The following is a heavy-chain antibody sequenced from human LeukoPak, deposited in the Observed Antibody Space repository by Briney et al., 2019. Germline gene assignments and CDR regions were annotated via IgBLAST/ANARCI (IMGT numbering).Heavy chain of an antibody. CDR1: GFTFSSYA. CDR2: ISGSGVIT. J-gene: IGHJ3*02. Sequence: GGSLRLSCAASGFTFSSYAMSWVRQAPGKGLEWVSVISGSGVITYYADSVKGRFTISRDNSKNTLYLQMNSLRAEDTAVYYCARDHHRRLYDSQARDTFDIWGQGTMVTVSS. V-gene: IGHV3-23*01. CDR3: ARDHHRRLYDSQARDTFDI. D-gene: IGHD3-22*01.